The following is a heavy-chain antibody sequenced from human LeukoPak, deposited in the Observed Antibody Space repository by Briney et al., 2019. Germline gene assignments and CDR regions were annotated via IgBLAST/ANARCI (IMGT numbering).Heavy chain of an antibody. CDR2: INHSGST. V-gene: IGHV4-34*01. Sequence: PSETLSLTCAVYGGSFSGYYWSWIRQPPRKGLEWIGEINHSGSTNYNPSLKSRVTISVDTSKNQFSLKLSSVTAADTAVYYCARSRGFGVVNTDYWGQGTLVTVSS. CDR3: ARSRGFGVVNTDY. J-gene: IGHJ4*02. D-gene: IGHD3-3*01. CDR1: GGSFSGYY.